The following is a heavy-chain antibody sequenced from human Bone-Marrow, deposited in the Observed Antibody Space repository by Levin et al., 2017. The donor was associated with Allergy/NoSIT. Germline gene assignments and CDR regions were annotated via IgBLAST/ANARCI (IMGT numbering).Heavy chain of an antibody. CDR1: GYTFTGYY. CDR3: AKLDLVQAFDY. J-gene: IGHJ4*02. Sequence: GESLKISCKASGYTFTGYYMHWVRQAPGQGLEWMGWINPNSGGTNYAQKFQGRVTMTRDTSISTAYMELSRLRSDDTAVYYCAKLDLVQAFDYWGQGTLVTVSS. V-gene: IGHV1-2*02. CDR2: INPNSGGT.